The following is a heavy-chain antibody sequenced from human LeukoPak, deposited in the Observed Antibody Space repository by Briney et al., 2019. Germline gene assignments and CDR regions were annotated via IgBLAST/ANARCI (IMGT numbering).Heavy chain of an antibody. V-gene: IGHV3-33*01. D-gene: IGHD1-26*01. CDR3: ARDVVGASSRLDY. Sequence: GRSLRLSCAASGFTFSSYGMHWVRQAPGKGLEWVAVIWYDGSNKYYADSVKGRFTISRDNSKNTLYLQMNSLRAEDTAVYYCARDVVGASSRLDYWGQGTLVTVSS. CDR2: IWYDGSNK. CDR1: GFTFSSYG. J-gene: IGHJ4*02.